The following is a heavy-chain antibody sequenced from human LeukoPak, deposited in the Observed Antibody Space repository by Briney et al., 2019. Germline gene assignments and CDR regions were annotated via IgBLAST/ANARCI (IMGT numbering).Heavy chain of an antibody. V-gene: IGHV4-34*01. CDR2: INHSGST. Sequence: KPSETLSLTCAVYGGSFSGYYWSWIRQPPGKGLEWIGEINHSGSTNYNPSLKSRVTISVDTSKNQFSLKLSSVTAAGTAVYYCARGIAVAVDYWGQGTLVTVSS. D-gene: IGHD6-19*01. CDR3: ARGIAVAVDY. J-gene: IGHJ4*02. CDR1: GGSFSGYY.